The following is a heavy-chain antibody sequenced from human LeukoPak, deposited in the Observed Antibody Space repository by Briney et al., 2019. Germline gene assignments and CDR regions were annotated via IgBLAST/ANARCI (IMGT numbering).Heavy chain of an antibody. CDR1: GGSISSYY. CDR3: ARDATYYYGSGSYLGWFDP. D-gene: IGHD3-10*01. Sequence: PSETLSLTCTVSGGSISSYYWSWIRQPPGKGLEWIGYIYYSGSTNYNPSLKSRVTISVDTSKNQFSLKLSPVTAADTAVYYCARDATYYYGSGSYLGWFDPWGQGTLVTVSS. V-gene: IGHV4-59*12. J-gene: IGHJ5*02. CDR2: IYYSGST.